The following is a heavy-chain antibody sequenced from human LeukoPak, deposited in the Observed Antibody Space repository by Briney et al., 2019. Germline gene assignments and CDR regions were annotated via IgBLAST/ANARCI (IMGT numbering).Heavy chain of an antibody. J-gene: IGHJ3*01. CDR2: IIVGSGAT. CDR1: GFTFSTSA. D-gene: IGHD4-17*01. V-gene: IGHV1-58*01. CDR3: AAELYGVYTDCCTFHL. Sequence: GASVKVSCKTSGFTFSTSAVQWVRQARGQPLERIGWIIVGSGATNYAQSLQGRFTITRDMSTNTAYMELSSLGSEDSAVYYCAAELYGVYTDCCTFHLWGQGTLVTVSS.